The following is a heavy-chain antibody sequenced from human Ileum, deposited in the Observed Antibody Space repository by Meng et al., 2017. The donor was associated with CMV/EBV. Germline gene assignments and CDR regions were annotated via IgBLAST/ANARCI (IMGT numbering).Heavy chain of an antibody. V-gene: IGHV4-39*07. CDR3: ARNVGFYSSQIAY. CDR1: GGSTTSSTYY. J-gene: IGHJ4*02. Sequence: QLQPQWSGPGLLKPSETLYRTCTASGGSTTSSTYYWGWIRQPPGKGLEWIGSVYYSGTTYYNPSLKSRVNMSIDTSKNRFSLKLSSATAADTAVYYCARNVGFYSSQIAYWGQGALVTVSS. D-gene: IGHD3-3*01. CDR2: VYYSGTT.